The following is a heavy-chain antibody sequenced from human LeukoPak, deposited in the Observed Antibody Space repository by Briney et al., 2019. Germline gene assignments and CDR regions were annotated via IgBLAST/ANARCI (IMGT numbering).Heavy chain of an antibody. CDR3: AGIGWYFDL. D-gene: IGHD3-10*01. CDR1: GGSISSGSYY. J-gene: IGHJ2*01. Sequence: RTSQTLSLTCIVSGGSISSGSYYWSWIRQPVGKGLEWIGRIYSTGSTSYNPSLKSRVTISVDTSKNQFSLKLSSMTAADTAVYYCAGIGWYFDLWGRGTLVTVSS. V-gene: IGHV4-61*02. CDR2: IYSTGST.